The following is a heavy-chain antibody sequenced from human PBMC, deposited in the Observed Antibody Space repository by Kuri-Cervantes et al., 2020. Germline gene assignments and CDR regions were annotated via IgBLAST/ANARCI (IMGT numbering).Heavy chain of an antibody. CDR3: ARGVGLRYAAAGSFSTYYYYYGMDV. CDR1: GGSISSYY. Sequence: GSLRLSCTVSGGSISSYYWSWIRQPPGKGLEWIGEINHSGSTNYNPSLKSRVTISVDTSKNQFSLKLSSVTAADTAVYYCARGVGLRYAAAGSFSTYYYYYGMDVWGQGTTVTVSS. V-gene: IGHV4-34*01. J-gene: IGHJ6*02. CDR2: INHSGST. D-gene: IGHD6-13*01.